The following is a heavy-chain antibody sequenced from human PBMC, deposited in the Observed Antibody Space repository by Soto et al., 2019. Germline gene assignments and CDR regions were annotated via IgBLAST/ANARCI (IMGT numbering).Heavy chain of an antibody. CDR1: GYTFTGYY. J-gene: IGHJ1*01. CDR3: ARDEVDSSSSGYFKH. D-gene: IGHD6-6*01. Sequence: ASVKVSCKASGYTFTGYYMHWVRQAPGQGLEWMGWINPNSGGTNYAQKFQGWVTMTRDTSISTAYMDLSRLRSDDTAVYYCARDEVDSSSSGYFKHWGQGTLVTVSS. V-gene: IGHV1-2*04. CDR2: INPNSGGT.